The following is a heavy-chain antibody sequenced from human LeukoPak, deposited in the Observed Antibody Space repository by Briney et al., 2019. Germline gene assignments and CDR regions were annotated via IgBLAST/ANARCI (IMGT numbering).Heavy chain of an antibody. Sequence: ASVKVSYKASGYIFTDYFIQWVRQAPGQGLEWMGRINPYSGIPEFGHNFQGRVTMTRDTSINTAYMTLSGLTFDDTAVYYCARDLSSTPNWEFDYWGQGTVVTVSS. CDR2: INPYSGIP. CDR3: ARDLSSTPNWEFDY. J-gene: IGHJ4*02. CDR1: GYIFTDYF. V-gene: IGHV1-2*06. D-gene: IGHD1-26*01.